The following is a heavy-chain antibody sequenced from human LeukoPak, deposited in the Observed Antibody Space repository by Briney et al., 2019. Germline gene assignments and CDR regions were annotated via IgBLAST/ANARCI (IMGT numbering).Heavy chain of an antibody. Sequence: ASVKVSCKASGYTFTSYDINWVRQATGQGLEWMGWINPNSGGTNYAQKFQGRVTMTRDTSISTAYMELSRLRSDDTAVYYCARGVGYYYVHYWGQGTLVTVSS. CDR3: ARGVGYYYVHY. CDR1: GYTFTSYD. V-gene: IGHV1-2*02. D-gene: IGHD3-22*01. J-gene: IGHJ4*02. CDR2: INPNSGGT.